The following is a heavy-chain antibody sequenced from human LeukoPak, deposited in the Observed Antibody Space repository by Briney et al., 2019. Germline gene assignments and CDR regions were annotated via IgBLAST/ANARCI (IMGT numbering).Heavy chain of an antibody. CDR3: ARDETYYDILTGYYPRAYFDY. CDR2: IKKDGSEK. D-gene: IGHD3-9*01. J-gene: IGHJ4*02. Sequence: GGSLRLSCAASGFTFSSYAMSWVRQAPGKGLEWVANIKKDGSEKYYVDSVKGRFTISRDNAKTSLYLQMNSLRAEDTAVYYCARDETYYDILTGYYPRAYFDYWGQGTLVTVSS. CDR1: GFTFSSYA. V-gene: IGHV3-7*01.